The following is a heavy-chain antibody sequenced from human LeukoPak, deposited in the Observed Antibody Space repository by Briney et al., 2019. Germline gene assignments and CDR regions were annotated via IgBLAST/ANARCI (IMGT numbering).Heavy chain of an antibody. CDR2: ISAYNGNT. CDR1: GYAFTCYG. CDR3: ARGLRGYSYEVGYYFDY. V-gene: IGHV1-18*01. J-gene: IGHJ4*02. Sequence: ASVKVSCKASGYAFTCYGISWVRQAPGQGLEWMGWISAYNGNTNYAQKLQGRVTMTTDTSTSTAYMELRSLRSDDTAVYYCARGLRGYSYEVGYYFDYWGQGTLVTVSS. D-gene: IGHD5-18*01.